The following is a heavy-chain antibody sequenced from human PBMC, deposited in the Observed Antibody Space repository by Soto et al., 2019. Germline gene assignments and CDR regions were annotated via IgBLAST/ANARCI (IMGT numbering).Heavy chain of an antibody. CDR3: AKETVLVRETIPSRDWFDP. Sequence: EVQLLESGGGLVQPGGSLRLSCAASGFTFSRYAMSWVRQAPGKGLEWVSTISGGGGRECYADSVKGRLTISRDNTKNTLYRQMSSLRGEDTAVYYCAKETVLVRETIPSRDWFDPWGQGTLVTVSS. CDR1: GFTFSRYA. D-gene: IGHD6-13*01. CDR2: ISGGGGRE. J-gene: IGHJ5*02. V-gene: IGHV3-23*01.